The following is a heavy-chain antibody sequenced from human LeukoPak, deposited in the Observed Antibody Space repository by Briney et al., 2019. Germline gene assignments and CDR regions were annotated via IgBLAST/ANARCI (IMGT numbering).Heavy chain of an antibody. CDR1: GDSVSSNSAA. V-gene: IGHV6-1*01. J-gene: IGHJ6*02. CDR3: ARAAILERLNYYYGMDV. Sequence: SQTLSLTCAISGDSVSSNSAAWNWIRQSPSRGLEWLGRTYYRSKWYNDYAVSVKSRITINPDTSKNQFSLQLNSVTPEDTAVYYCARAAILERLNYYYGMDVWGQGTTVTASS. CDR2: TYYRSKWYN. D-gene: IGHD1-1*01.